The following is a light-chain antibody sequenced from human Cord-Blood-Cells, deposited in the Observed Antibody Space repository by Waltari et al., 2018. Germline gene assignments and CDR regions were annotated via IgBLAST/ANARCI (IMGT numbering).Light chain of an antibody. CDR3: QQYYSTPLT. Sequence: DIVMTKSPDSLAVSLGERATINCKSSQGVLYSSNNKNYLAWYQQKPGQPPKLIIYWASTRESGVPDRFSGRGSGTDFTLTISSLQAEDVAVYYCQQYYSTPLTFGPGTKVDIK. CDR1: QGVLYSSNNKNY. V-gene: IGKV4-1*01. CDR2: WAS. J-gene: IGKJ3*01.